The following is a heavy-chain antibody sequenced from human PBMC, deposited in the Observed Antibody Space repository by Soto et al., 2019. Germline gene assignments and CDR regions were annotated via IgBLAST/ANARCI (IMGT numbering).Heavy chain of an antibody. Sequence: GGSLRLSWAASGCTVSNNYMSWIRQAQGKGLEWLSVFYSGGGTYYADSVKGRFTISRDNAKNSLYLQMNSLRAEDTALYYCAKVVRPRGGVDYYYGMDVWGQGTTVTSP. J-gene: IGHJ6*02. CDR1: GCTVSNNY. V-gene: IGHV3-53*05. D-gene: IGHD2-15*01. CDR2: FYSGGGT. CDR3: AKVVRPRGGVDYYYGMDV.